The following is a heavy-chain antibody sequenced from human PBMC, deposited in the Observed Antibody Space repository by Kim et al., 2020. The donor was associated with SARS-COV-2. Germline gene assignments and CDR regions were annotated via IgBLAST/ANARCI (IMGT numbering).Heavy chain of an antibody. V-gene: IGHV3-11*01. CDR3: ATDTKSSGNYGSGGYYYYYNGMDD. CDR1: GFTFSDYY. CDR2: ISSSGSTI. D-gene: IGHD3-10*01. J-gene: IGHJ6*02. Sequence: GGSLRLSCAASGFTFSDYYMSWIRQAPGKGLEWVSYISSSGSTIDYADSVKGRVTISRDNAKNSPYLQMNSLRAEDTAVYYCATDTKSSGNYGSGGYYYYYNGMDDWDQGTTVTVSS.